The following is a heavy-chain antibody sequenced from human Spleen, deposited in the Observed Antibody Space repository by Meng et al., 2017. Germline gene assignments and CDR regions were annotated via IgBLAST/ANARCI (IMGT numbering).Heavy chain of an antibody. V-gene: IGHV4-34*01. J-gene: IGHJ4*02. D-gene: IGHD4-11*01. CDR3: ARGPTTMAHDFDY. Sequence: ASVVQVAAGLLKPSEPLSHTCVVSGGFFSDYYWSWIRQPPGKGLEWIGEINHSGSTNYNPSLESRATISVDTSQNNLSLKLSSVTAADSAVYYCARGPTTMAHDFDYWGQGTLVTVSS. CDR1: GGFFSDYY. CDR2: INHSGST.